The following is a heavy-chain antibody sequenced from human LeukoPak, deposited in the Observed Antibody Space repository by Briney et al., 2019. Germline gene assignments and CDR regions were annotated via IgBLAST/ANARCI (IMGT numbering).Heavy chain of an antibody. V-gene: IGHV3-66*01. CDR2: IYSGGST. J-gene: IGHJ4*02. Sequence: GGSLRLSCAASGFTVSSNYMSWVRQAPGKGLEWVSVIYSGGSTYYADSVKGRFTISRDNSKNTLYLQMNSLRAEDTAVYYCARATTVTNSDYFDYWGQGTLVTVSS. D-gene: IGHD4-17*01. CDR3: ARATTVTNSDYFDY. CDR1: GFTVSSNY.